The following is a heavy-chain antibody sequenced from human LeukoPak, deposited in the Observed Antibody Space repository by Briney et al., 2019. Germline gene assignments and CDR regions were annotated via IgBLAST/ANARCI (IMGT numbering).Heavy chain of an antibody. CDR2: IYHSGST. Sequence: SETLSLTCAVSGGSISSGGYSWSWIRQPPGKGLEWIGYIYHSGSTYYNPSLKSRVTISVDRSKNQFSLKLSSVTAADTAVYYCARTTGVATIDYWGQGTLVTVSS. CDR1: GGSISSGGYS. CDR3: ARTTGVATIDY. D-gene: IGHD5-12*01. J-gene: IGHJ4*02. V-gene: IGHV4-30-2*01.